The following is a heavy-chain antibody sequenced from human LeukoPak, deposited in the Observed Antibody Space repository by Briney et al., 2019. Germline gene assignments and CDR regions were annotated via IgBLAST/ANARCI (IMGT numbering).Heavy chain of an antibody. D-gene: IGHD3/OR15-3a*01. CDR3: ARETDWLLDPLRHNYFDY. CDR1: GGTFSSYA. V-gene: IGHV1-69*13. CDR2: IIPIFGTA. J-gene: IGHJ4*01. Sequence: ASVKVSCKASGGTFSSYAISWVRQAPGQGLEWMGGIIPIFGTANYAQRFQGRVTITADESTSTAYMELSSLRSEDTAVYYCARETDWLLDPLRHNYFDYWGQEPWSPSPQ.